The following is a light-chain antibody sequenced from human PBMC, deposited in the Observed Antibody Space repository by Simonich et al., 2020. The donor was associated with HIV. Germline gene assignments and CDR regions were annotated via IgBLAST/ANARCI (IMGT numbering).Light chain of an antibody. CDR3: QQYDNLPLT. V-gene: IGKV1-5*03. Sequence: DIQMTPSPSTLSASVGDRVTSTCLASQSISSWLAWYQKKPGKAPKLLLYKASSLESGVPSRFSGSGSGTEFTLTISSLQPDDFATYYCQQYDNLPLTFGGGTKVEIK. CDR2: KAS. J-gene: IGKJ4*01. CDR1: QSISSW.